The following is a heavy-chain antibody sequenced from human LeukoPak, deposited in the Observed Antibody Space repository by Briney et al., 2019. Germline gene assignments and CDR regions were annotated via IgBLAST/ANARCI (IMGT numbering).Heavy chain of an antibody. D-gene: IGHD4-11*01. CDR1: GGAINSGGYS. CDR2: IYHTGST. V-gene: IGHV4-30-2*01. CDR3: ARGSNYDNYFDY. Sequence: SETLSLTCAVSGGAINSGGYSWSWIRQPPGKGLEWIGYIYHTGSTNYSPSLKSRVTISVDRSKNQFSLKLSSVTAADTAVYYCARGSNYDNYFDYWGQGTLVTVSS. J-gene: IGHJ4*02.